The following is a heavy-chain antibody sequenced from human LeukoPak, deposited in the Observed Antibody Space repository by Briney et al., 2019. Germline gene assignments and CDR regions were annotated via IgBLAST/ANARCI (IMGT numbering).Heavy chain of an antibody. CDR2: IYPGDSDT. J-gene: IGHJ4*02. Sequence: GESLKISCQASGYSFNSYWIGWVRQMPGKGLEWMGIIYPGDSDTRYSPSFQGQVTISADKSISTAYLQWSSLKASDTAMYYCARHVATTVTTNYFDYWGQGTLVTVSS. D-gene: IGHD4-17*01. CDR1: GYSFNSYW. CDR3: ARHVATTVTTNYFDY. V-gene: IGHV5-51*01.